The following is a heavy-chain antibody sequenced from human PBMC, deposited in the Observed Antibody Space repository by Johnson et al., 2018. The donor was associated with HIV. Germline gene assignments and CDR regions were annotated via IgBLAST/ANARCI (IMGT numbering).Heavy chain of an antibody. D-gene: IGHD1-26*01. CDR3: ASDRGWELLFGAFDL. V-gene: IGHV3-43D*03. Sequence: VQLVESGGVVVHPGGSLRLSCETSRFTFDDYAMHWVRQAPGKGLEWVSLINWDGDSTYYADSVKGRFTISRDNSKNSLYLQMNSLRPEDTGLYYCASDRGWELLFGAFDLWGQGTMVTVSS. CDR2: INWDGDST. CDR1: RFTFDDYA. J-gene: IGHJ3*01.